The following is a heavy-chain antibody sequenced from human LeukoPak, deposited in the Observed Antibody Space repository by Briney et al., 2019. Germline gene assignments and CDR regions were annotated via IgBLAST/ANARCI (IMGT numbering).Heavy chain of an antibody. CDR3: ARSGDYGALWI. CDR2: IHYSGST. D-gene: IGHD4-17*01. V-gene: IGHV4-59*02. CDR1: GGSVGSYY. Sequence: TSETLSLSCTVSGGSVGSYYWSWIRQSPGKGLEWIGYIHYSGSTNYNPSLKSRITMSIDTSKNQVSLKLSSVTAADTAVYFCARSGDYGALWIWGQGTMVTVSS. J-gene: IGHJ3*02.